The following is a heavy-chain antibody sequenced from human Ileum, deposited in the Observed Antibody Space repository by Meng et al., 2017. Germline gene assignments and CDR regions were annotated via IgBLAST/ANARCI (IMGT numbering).Heavy chain of an antibody. V-gene: IGHV4-61*01. CDR1: VGSVGSGLYY. Sequence: QLQLTDWGPGLVRPSGPPPRHCPVSVGSVGSGLYYWSWIRQPPGKGLEWIGYIYYSGSINYNPSLKSRVTISVDTSKNQFSLNLSSVTAADTAVYYCARDSGWFDRWGQGTLVTVSS. CDR2: IYYSGSI. CDR3: ARDSGWFDR. J-gene: IGHJ5*02.